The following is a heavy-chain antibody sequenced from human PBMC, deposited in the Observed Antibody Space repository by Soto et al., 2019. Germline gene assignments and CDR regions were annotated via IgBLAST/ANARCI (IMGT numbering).Heavy chain of an antibody. CDR1: GYSFTSYG. CDR2: ISTYNGNT. J-gene: IGHJ4*02. V-gene: IGHV1-18*01. D-gene: IGHD4-17*01. CDR3: ARSADQSSYDYGDYLHFDY. Sequence: ASVKVSCKASGYSFTSYGVSWVREAPGQGLEWMGWISTYNGNTKYSQKVQGRVTMTIDTSTSTAYMDLRSLRSDGTAVYYCARSADQSSYDYGDYLHFDYWGQGTLVTVSS.